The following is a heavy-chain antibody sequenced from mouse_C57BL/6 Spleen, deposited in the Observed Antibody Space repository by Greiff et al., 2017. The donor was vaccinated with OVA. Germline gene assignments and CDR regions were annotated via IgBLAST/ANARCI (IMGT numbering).Heavy chain of an antibody. V-gene: IGHV1-58*01. Sequence: VQLKESGAELVRPGSSVKMSCKTSGYTFTSYGINWVKQRPGQGLEWIGYIYLGNGYTEYNEKFKGKATMTSDTSSSTAYMQLSSLTSEDSAIYFCAVTAVDFDYWGQGTTLTVSS. D-gene: IGHD1-1*01. J-gene: IGHJ2*01. CDR3: AVTAVDFDY. CDR1: GYTFTSYG. CDR2: IYLGNGYT.